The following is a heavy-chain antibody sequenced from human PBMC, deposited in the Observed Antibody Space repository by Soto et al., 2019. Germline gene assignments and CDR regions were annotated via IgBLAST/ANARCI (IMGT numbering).Heavy chain of an antibody. CDR1: GFTFSSYA. CDR2: ISGSGGST. CDR3: AKEQTYSSGWKHRGY. Sequence: GGSLRLSCAAPGFTFSSYAMSWVRQAPGKGLEWVSAISGSGGSTYYADSVKGRFTISRDNSKNTLYLQMNSLRAEDTALYYCAKEQTYSSGWKHRGYWGQGTLVTVSS. V-gene: IGHV3-23*01. J-gene: IGHJ4*02. D-gene: IGHD6-19*01.